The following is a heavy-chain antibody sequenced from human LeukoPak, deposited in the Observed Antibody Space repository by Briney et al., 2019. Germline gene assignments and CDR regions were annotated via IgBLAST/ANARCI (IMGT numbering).Heavy chain of an antibody. Sequence: QPGGSLRLSCAASGFTFSSYSMNWVRQAPGKGLEWVSYISSSSSTIYYADSVKGRFTISRDNAKNSLYLQMNSLRAEDTAVYYCASSFNYDILTGFDYWGQGTLVTVSS. J-gene: IGHJ4*02. CDR2: ISSSSSTI. CDR1: GFTFSSYS. CDR3: ASSFNYDILTGFDY. V-gene: IGHV3-48*01. D-gene: IGHD3-9*01.